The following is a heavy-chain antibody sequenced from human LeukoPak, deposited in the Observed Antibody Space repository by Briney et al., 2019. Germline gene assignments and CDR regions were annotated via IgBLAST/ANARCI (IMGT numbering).Heavy chain of an antibody. CDR2: VSNSGATT. J-gene: IGHJ4*02. CDR3: AKEAFRPALLDF. V-gene: IGHV3-23*01. Sequence: GVSLSLSCAASGFTFSLSAMTWVRQPPGKGLEWVATVSNSGATTYYADPVKGRFSISRDNSKNTVSLEMSNLRPDDTAIYYCAKEAFRPALLDFWGQGSLVTVSS. CDR1: GFTFSLSA. D-gene: IGHD2-21*01.